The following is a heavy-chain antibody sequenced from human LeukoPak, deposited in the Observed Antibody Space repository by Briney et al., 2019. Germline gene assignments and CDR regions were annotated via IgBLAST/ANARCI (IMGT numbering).Heavy chain of an antibody. CDR3: TREAPVVPAAIGFSPSDY. J-gene: IGHJ4*02. CDR1: GFTFSSYS. D-gene: IGHD2-2*01. CDR2: ISSSSSYI. Sequence: KTGGSLRLSCAASGFTFSSYSMNWVRQAPGKGLEWVSSISSSSSYIYYADSVKGRFTISRDNAQNSLYLQMNSLRAEDTAVYYCTREAPVVPAAIGFSPSDYWGQGTLVTVSS. V-gene: IGHV3-21*01.